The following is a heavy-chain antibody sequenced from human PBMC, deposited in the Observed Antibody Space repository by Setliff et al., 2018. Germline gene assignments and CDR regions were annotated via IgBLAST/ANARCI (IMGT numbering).Heavy chain of an antibody. Sequence: VASVKVSCKASGYTFTTYTMNWVRQAPGRGLEWMGWINTNTGNPTYAQGFTGRFVFSLDTSVSTAYLQINSLEAEDTAVYYCARGSGTYASSSPVFHYWGQGTLVTVSS. CDR3: ARGSGTYASSSPVFHY. D-gene: IGHD6-6*01. J-gene: IGHJ4*02. V-gene: IGHV7-4-1*02. CDR1: GYTFTTYT. CDR2: INTNTGNP.